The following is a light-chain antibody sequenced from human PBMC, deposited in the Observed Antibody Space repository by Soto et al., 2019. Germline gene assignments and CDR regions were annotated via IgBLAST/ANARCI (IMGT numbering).Light chain of an antibody. V-gene: IGKV3D-15*01. CDR3: QQYHSWPPLT. CDR2: GAS. Sequence: EVLMTQSPATLSVSPGERVTLSCRASQSININLAWYQQKPGQAPRVLIYGASSRASGIPDRFSGRGSGTDFNLTISRLEHDDFAFYYCQQYHSWPPLTFGGGTRVEIK. CDR1: QSININ. J-gene: IGKJ4*01.